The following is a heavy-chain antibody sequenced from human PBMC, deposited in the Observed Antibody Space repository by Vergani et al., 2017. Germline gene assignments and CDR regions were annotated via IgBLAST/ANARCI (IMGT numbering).Heavy chain of an antibody. V-gene: IGHV3-30-3*01. D-gene: IGHD6-19*01. CDR1: GFTFSSYA. J-gene: IGHJ6*02. CDR2: ISYDGSNK. CDR3: AKESNKQWLVLGYYYGMDV. Sequence: QVQLVESGGGVVQPGRSLRLSCAASGFTFSSYAMHWVRQAPGKGLEWVAVISYDGSNKYYADSVKGRFTISRDNSKNTLYLQMNSLRAEDTAVYYCAKESNKQWLVLGYYYGMDVWGQGTTVTVSS.